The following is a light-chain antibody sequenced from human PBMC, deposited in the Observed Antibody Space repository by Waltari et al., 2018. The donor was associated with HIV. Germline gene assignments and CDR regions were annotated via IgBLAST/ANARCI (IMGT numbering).Light chain of an antibody. CDR2: EVN. J-gene: IGLJ2*01. Sequence: QSALTQPASVSGSPGQSITISCTGSSSDIGVSDFVSWYQFRPGEASRLIIFEVNDLPSDTSDRFSGSKSGNTASLTISAIQTEDEADYYCSSYSTGATLVLLGGGTKLTVL. CDR3: SSYSTGATLVL. V-gene: IGLV2-14*01. CDR1: SSDIGVSDF.